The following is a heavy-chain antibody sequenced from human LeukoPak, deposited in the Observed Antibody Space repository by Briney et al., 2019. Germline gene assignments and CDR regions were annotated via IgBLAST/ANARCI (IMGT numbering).Heavy chain of an antibody. CDR2: IIPIFGTA. V-gene: IGHV1-69*05. CDR1: GGTFSSYA. CDR3: ARAGSYGIEAFDI. J-gene: IGHJ3*02. Sequence: SVKVSCKASGGTFSSYAISWVRQAPGQGLEWMGRIIPIFGTANYAQKFQGRVTITTDESTSTAYMELSSLRSEDTAVYYCARAGSYGIEAFDIWGQGTMVTVSS. D-gene: IGHD1-26*01.